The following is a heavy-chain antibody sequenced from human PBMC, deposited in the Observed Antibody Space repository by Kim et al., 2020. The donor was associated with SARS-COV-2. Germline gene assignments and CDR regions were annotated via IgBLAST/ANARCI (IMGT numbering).Heavy chain of an antibody. V-gene: IGHV3-74*01. CDR3: AVLDTAMVPQDY. J-gene: IGHJ4*02. D-gene: IGHD5-18*01. CDR1: GFTFSSYW. Sequence: GGSLRLSCAASGFTFSSYWMHWVRQAPGKGLVWVSRINSDGSSTSYADSVKCRFTISRDNAKNTLYLQMNSLRAEDTAVYYCAVLDTAMVPQDYWGQGTLVTVSS. CDR2: INSDGSST.